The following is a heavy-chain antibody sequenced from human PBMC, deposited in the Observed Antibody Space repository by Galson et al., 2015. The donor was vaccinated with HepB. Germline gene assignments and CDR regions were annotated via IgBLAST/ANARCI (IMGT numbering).Heavy chain of an antibody. CDR2: ITGGGEHT. Sequence: SLRLSCAASGFPFNTFAMTWVRQAPGKGLEWVSVITGGGEHTYHADPVKGRLSISRDNTRNTLFLHMKSLRVDDTATYYCAKGYGYFDSWGQGTLVTVSP. D-gene: IGHD1-14*01. CDR1: GFPFNTFA. J-gene: IGHJ4*02. V-gene: IGHV3-23*01. CDR3: AKGYGYFDS.